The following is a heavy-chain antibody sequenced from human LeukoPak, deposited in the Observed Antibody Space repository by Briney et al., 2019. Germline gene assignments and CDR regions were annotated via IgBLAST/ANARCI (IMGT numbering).Heavy chain of an antibody. V-gene: IGHV3-7*03. CDR2: RNQGGSEK. Sequence: GGSLRLSCAASGFSFSDYWMNWVRQAPGKGLEWVASRNQGGSEKHYVDSLRGRFTISRDNAKNSLYLQMSSLRVVDTAVYYCARDGVAAGLYFDSWGQGTLVTVSS. CDR1: GFSFSDYW. J-gene: IGHJ4*02. D-gene: IGHD2-15*01. CDR3: ARDGVAAGLYFDS.